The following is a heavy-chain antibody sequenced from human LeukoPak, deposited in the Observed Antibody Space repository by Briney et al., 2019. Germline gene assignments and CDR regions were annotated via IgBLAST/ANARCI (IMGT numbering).Heavy chain of an antibody. J-gene: IGHJ4*02. CDR2: ISGSGGST. Sequence: QAGGSLRLSCAASGFTFSSYAMSWVRQAPGKGLEWVSAISGSGGSTYYADSVKGRLTISRDNSKNTLYLQMNSLRAEDTAVYYCAKDRERIAVVHFDYWGQGTLVTVSS. CDR3: AKDRERIAVVHFDY. D-gene: IGHD6-19*01. V-gene: IGHV3-23*01. CDR1: GFTFSSYA.